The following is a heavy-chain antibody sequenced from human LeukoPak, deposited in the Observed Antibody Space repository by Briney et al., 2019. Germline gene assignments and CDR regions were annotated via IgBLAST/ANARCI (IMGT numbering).Heavy chain of an antibody. D-gene: IGHD3-10*01. CDR3: AKGVSGTNFGMDV. CDR2: IYPADSDT. CDR1: GYSFINYR. J-gene: IGHJ6*02. Sequence: GGSLKISCQGSGYSFINYRIAWVRQLPGKGLEWIGIIYPADSDTRYSPSFQGQVTISADKSISTAYLQWSSLKASDTAMYYCAKGVSGTNFGMDVWGQGTTVIVS. V-gene: IGHV5-51*01.